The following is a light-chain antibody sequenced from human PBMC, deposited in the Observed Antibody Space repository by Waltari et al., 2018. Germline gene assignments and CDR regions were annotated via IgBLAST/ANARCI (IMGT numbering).Light chain of an antibody. Sequence: DIVMTQSPDSLAVSLGERATINCKSSQSVLYSSNNKNYLAWYQQKPGQPPKVLIYWASTRESGVPDRCSGSGSGTDFTLTISSLQAEDVAVYYCLQYYSTLYTFGQGTKLEIK. J-gene: IGKJ2*01. CDR3: LQYYSTLYT. V-gene: IGKV4-1*01. CDR2: WAS. CDR1: QSVLYSSNNKNY.